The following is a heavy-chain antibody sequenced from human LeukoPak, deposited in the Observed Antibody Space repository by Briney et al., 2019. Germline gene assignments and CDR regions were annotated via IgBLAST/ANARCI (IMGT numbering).Heavy chain of an antibody. V-gene: IGHV3-7*01. CDR2: IKQDGSGK. CDR3: AREPVESMIGLDPFDY. D-gene: IGHD3-22*01. CDR1: GFTFSSYS. Sequence: PGGSLRLSCAASGFTFSSYSMSWVRQAPGKGLEWVANIKQDGSGKYYVDSVKGRFTISRDNAKNSLYLQMNSLRAEDTAVYYCAREPVESMIGLDPFDYWGQGTLVTVSS. J-gene: IGHJ4*02.